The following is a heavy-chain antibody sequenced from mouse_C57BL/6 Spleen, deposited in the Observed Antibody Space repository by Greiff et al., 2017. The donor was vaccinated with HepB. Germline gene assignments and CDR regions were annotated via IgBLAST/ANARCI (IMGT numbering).Heavy chain of an antibody. CDR1: GYTFTSYW. Sequence: QVQLQQPGAELVKPGASVKLSCKASGYTFTSYWMHWVKQRPGRGLEWIGRIGPNSGGTKYNEKFKSKATLTVDKPSSTAYMQLSSLTSEDSAVYYCAREGATGPWFAYWGQGTLVTVSA. V-gene: IGHV1-72*01. D-gene: IGHD4-1*01. CDR2: IGPNSGGT. CDR3: AREGATGPWFAY. J-gene: IGHJ3*01.